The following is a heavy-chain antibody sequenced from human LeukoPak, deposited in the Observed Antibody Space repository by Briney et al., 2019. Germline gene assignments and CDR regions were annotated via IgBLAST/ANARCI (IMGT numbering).Heavy chain of an antibody. Sequence: ASVKVSCKPSVGTFSSYAISWVRQAPGQGLEWRVSIFPILGIANYAPKFQGRVTITADKSTSTAYMELSSLRSEDTAVYYCARAPPGRANGMAVWGQGTTVTVSS. J-gene: IGHJ6*01. CDR2: IFPILGIA. D-gene: IGHD1-26*01. V-gene: IGHV1-69*04. CDR3: ARAPPGRANGMAV. CDR1: VGTFSSYA.